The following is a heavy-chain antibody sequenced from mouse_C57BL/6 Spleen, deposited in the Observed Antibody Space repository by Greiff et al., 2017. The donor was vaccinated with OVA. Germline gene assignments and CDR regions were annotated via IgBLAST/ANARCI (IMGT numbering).Heavy chain of an antibody. CDR1: GYAFTNYL. J-gene: IGHJ4*01. V-gene: IGHV1-54*01. CDR3: ARSAQVTYAMDY. CDR2: INPGSGGT. D-gene: IGHD3-2*02. Sequence: VKLMESGAELVRPGTSVKVSCKASGYAFTNYLIEWVKQRPGQGLEWIGVINPGSGGTNYNEKFKGKATLTADKSSSTAYMQLSSLTSEDSAVYFCARSAQVTYAMDYWGQGTSVTVSS.